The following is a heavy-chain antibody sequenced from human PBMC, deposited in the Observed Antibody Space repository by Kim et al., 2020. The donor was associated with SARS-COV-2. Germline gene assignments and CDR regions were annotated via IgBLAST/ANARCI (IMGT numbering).Heavy chain of an antibody. V-gene: IGHV3-33*01. D-gene: IGHD5-18*01. Sequence: GGSLRLSCAASGFTFSSYGMHWVRQAPGKGLEWVAVIWYDGSNKYYEDYVKGRFTIARDNSNNTGYSQMNSLRAEDTAVYYCARDRDGYSYGSSGMDVWG. CDR1: GFTFSSYG. J-gene: IGHJ6*01. CDR3: ARDRDGYSYGSSGMDV. CDR2: IWYDGSNK.